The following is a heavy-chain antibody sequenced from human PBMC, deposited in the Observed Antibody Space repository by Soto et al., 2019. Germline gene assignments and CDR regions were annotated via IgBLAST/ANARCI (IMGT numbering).Heavy chain of an antibody. V-gene: IGHV1-8*01. CDR1: GYTFTSYD. J-gene: IGHJ6*03. Sequence: ASVKVSCKASGYTFTSYDINWVRQATGQGLEWMGWMNPNSGNTGYAQKFQGRVTMTRNTSISTAYMELSSLRSEDTAVYYCARKLRFLEWFGDGDYYYYYMDVWGKGTTVTVSS. D-gene: IGHD3-3*01. CDR3: ARKLRFLEWFGDGDYYYYYMDV. CDR2: MNPNSGNT.